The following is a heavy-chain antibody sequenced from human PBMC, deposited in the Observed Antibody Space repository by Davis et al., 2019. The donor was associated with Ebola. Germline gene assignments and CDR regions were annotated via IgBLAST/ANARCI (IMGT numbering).Heavy chain of an antibody. D-gene: IGHD2-21*02. Sequence: SETLSLTCTVSGCSVSSCSYYWSWIRQPPGKGLEWIGYIYYSGSTNYNPSLKSRVTISVDTSKNQFSLKLSSVTAADTAVYYCARGGVTPPYYYYGMDVWGQGTTVTVSS. CDR3: ARGGVTPPYYYYGMDV. J-gene: IGHJ6*02. CDR2: IYYSGST. V-gene: IGHV4-61*01. CDR1: GCSVSSCSYY.